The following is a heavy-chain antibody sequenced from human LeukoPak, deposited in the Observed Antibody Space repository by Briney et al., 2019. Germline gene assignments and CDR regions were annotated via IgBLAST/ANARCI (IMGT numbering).Heavy chain of an antibody. CDR3: AKDAITMVRGVIITYYYYYYMDV. J-gene: IGHJ6*03. Sequence: GGSLRLSCAASGFTFSSYGMHWVRQAPGKGLEWVAVISYDGSNKYYADSVKGRFTISRDNSKNTLYLQMNSLRAEDTAVYYCAKDAITMVRGVIITYYYYYYMDVWGKGTTVTVSS. D-gene: IGHD3-10*01. CDR2: ISYDGSNK. CDR1: GFTFSSYG. V-gene: IGHV3-30*18.